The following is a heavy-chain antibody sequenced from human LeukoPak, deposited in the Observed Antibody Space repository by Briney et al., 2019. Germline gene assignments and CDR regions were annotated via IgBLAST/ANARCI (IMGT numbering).Heavy chain of an antibody. Sequence: APVKVSCKASGYTFTSYGISWVRQAPGQGLEWMGWISAYNSNTNYAQKLQGRVTMTTDTSTSTAYMELRSLRSDDTAVYYCARNYYDSSGYTRFDYWGQGTLVTVSS. D-gene: IGHD3-22*01. CDR3: ARNYYDSSGYTRFDY. CDR2: ISAYNSNT. J-gene: IGHJ4*02. V-gene: IGHV1-18*01. CDR1: GYTFTSYG.